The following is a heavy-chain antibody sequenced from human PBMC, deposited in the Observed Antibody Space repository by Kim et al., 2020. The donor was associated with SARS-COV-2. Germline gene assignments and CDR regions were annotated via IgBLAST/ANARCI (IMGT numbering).Heavy chain of an antibody. D-gene: IGHD1-26*01. V-gene: IGHV4-38-2*02. CDR3: ARDRGFGVGATRDY. CDR2: RFRSGTT. CDR1: DYSISGAYY. Sequence: SETLSLTCTVSDYSISGAYYWGWVRQPPGKGLEWIGSRFRSGTTYYNPSLKSRVTISVDTSKNQFSLKLNSVTAADTAVYYCARDRGFGVGATRDYWGQG. J-gene: IGHJ4*02.